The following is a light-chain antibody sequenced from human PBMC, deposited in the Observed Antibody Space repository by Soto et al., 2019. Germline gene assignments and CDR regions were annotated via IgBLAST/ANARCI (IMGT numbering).Light chain of an antibody. CDR1: SSNIGSNY. V-gene: IGLV1-47*01. Sequence: QSVLTQPPSASGTPGQRVTISCSGSSSNIGSNYVFWYQQLPGTAPKVLMYRNSQRPSGVPDRFSGSKSGTSASLAISGLRSEDEDDYYCASWDDSLSGFVVFGGGTKVTVL. CDR2: RNS. CDR3: ASWDDSLSGFVV. J-gene: IGLJ2*01.